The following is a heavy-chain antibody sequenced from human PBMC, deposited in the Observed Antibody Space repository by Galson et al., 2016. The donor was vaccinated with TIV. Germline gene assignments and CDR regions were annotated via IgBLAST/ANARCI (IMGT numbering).Heavy chain of an antibody. D-gene: IGHD3-3*01. CDR3: ARWRGRQSEFES. CDR2: MKTGAIEE. V-gene: IGHV3-7*01. CDR1: GFTFSSYS. Sequence: SLRLSCAASGFTFSSYSMSWVRQAPGRGLEWVASMKTGAIEEYNVNAVKGRFTVSRDSAKNSVDLQMNSLRVDDTAVYYCARWRGRQSEFESWGQGTLVTVSS. J-gene: IGHJ4*02.